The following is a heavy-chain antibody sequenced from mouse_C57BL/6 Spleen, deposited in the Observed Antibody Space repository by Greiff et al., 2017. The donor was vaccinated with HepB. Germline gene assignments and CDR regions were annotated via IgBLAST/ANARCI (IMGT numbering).Heavy chain of an antibody. CDR3: AGEYDGYWYFDV. Sequence: VKLQESGPELVKPGASVKISCKASGYAFSSSWMNWVKQRPGKGLEWIGRIYPGDGDTNYNGKFKGKATLTADKSSSTAYMQLSSLTSEDSAVYFCAGEYDGYWYFDVWGTGTTVTVSS. V-gene: IGHV1-82*01. CDR2: IYPGDGDT. D-gene: IGHD2-4*01. CDR1: GYAFSSSW. J-gene: IGHJ1*03.